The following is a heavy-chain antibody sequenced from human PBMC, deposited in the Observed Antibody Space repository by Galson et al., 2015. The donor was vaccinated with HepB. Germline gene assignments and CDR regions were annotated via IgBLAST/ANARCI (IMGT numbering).Heavy chain of an antibody. J-gene: IGHJ4*02. V-gene: IGHV3-30*18. Sequence: SLRLSCAASGFTFSIYAMNWVRQAPGKGLEWVARTSFDGKADVYADSVKGRFTISRDNSRDTLYLQMNSLTVEDTAVYYCAQEDWDVTGRSAVFWGQGTLVTVSS. CDR2: TSFDGKAD. CDR1: GFTFSIYA. CDR3: AQEDWDVTGRSAVF. D-gene: IGHD1-20*01.